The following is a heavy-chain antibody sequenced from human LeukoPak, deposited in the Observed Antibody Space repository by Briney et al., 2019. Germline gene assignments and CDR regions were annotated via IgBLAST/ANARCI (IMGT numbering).Heavy chain of an antibody. Sequence: PSETLSLTCCISGAPIRRFYGSWVRPPPGESREVIGHTYHIGSTNYNPSLKSRVSMSVETAKKQFSLKLTSVTAADTSVYYCARGTRFSGSSSGLSFYFDYWGQGTLVTVSS. D-gene: IGHD6-19*01. CDR3: ARGTRFSGSSSGLSFYFDY. V-gene: IGHV4-59*01. CDR2: TYHIGST. CDR1: GAPIRRFY. J-gene: IGHJ4*02.